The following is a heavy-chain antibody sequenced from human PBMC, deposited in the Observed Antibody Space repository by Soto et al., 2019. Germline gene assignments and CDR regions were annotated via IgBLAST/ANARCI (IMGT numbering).Heavy chain of an antibody. D-gene: IGHD3-9*01. CDR2: ISHSGTS. J-gene: IGHJ3*01. Sequence: QVQLQESGPGLVKPSGTLSLTCAVSGGSISSSHWWTWVRQSPGKGLEYIGEISHSGTSNSSPSLKSRVTLSVDKSKNHFSLTLTSVTAADTAVYYCARVVLTITRGAFYAWGQGTLVIVSS. CDR3: ARVVLTITRGAFYA. V-gene: IGHV4-4*02. CDR1: GGSISSSHW.